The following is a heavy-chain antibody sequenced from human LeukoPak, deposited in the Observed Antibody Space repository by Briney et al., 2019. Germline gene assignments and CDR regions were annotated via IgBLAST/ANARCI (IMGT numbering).Heavy chain of an antibody. J-gene: IGHJ4*02. V-gene: IGHV3-48*03. CDR3: ARGTSGSYLDY. CDR2: ISSSGSST. CDR1: GFTFTSYE. Sequence: GGSLRLSCAASGFTFTSYEMNWVRQAPGKGLEWVSYISSSGSSTYQADSVKGRFTISRDKAKNSLYLQMNSLRAEDTAVYYCARGTSGSYLDYWGQGTLVTVSS. D-gene: IGHD1-26*01.